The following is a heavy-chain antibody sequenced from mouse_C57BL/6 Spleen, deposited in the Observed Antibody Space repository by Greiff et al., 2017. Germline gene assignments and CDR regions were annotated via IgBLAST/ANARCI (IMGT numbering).Heavy chain of an antibody. CDR3: ARHHYGSSYGYFDV. CDR1: GFSLTSYG. Sequence: QVQLQQSGPGLVAPSQSLSITCTVSGFSLTSYGVHWVRQPPGKGLEWLVVIWSDGSTTYNSALKSRLSISKDNSKSQVFLKMNSLQTDDTAMYYCARHHYGSSYGYFDVWGTGTTVTVSS. CDR2: IWSDGST. V-gene: IGHV2-6-1*01. D-gene: IGHD1-1*01. J-gene: IGHJ1*03.